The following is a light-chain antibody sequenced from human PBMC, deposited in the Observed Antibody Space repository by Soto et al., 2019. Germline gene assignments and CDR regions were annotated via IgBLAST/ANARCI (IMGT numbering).Light chain of an antibody. V-gene: IGKV1-33*01. CDR1: QSVSDW. CDR2: DAS. J-gene: IGKJ5*01. CDR3: QQYDNLPLI. Sequence: IQMTQSPSTLSASVGDRVTITCRASQSVSDWLAWYQQKPGNPPKLLIYDASSLETGVPSRFSGSGSGTDFTLTISSLQPEDFATYYCQQYDNLPLIFGQGTRLEIK.